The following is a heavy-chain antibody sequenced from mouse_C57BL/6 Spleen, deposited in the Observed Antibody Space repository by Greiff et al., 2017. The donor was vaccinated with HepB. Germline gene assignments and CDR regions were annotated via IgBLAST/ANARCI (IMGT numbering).Heavy chain of an antibody. V-gene: IGHV1-76*01. J-gene: IGHJ3*01. CDR1: GYTFTDYY. CDR2: IYPGSGNT. Sequence: QVHVKQSGAELVRPGASVKLSCKASGYTFTDYYINWVKQRPGQGLEWIARIYPGSGNTYYNEKFKGKATLTAEKSSSTAYMQLSSLTSEDSAVYFCARSGDYDWIFAYWGQGTLVTVSA. D-gene: IGHD2-4*01. CDR3: ARSGDYDWIFAY.